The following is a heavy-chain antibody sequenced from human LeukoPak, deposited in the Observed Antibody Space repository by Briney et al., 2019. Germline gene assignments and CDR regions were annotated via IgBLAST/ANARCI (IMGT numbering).Heavy chain of an antibody. CDR1: GFSFSSYD. Sequence: GGSLRLSCAASGFSFSSYDMNWVRQAPGKGLGWASSISSSSSYIYYADSVKGRFTISRDNAKNSLYLQMNSLRAEDTAVYYCARRYDFWSGRYTMGFDYWGQGTLVTVSS. CDR2: ISSSSSYI. D-gene: IGHD3-3*01. J-gene: IGHJ4*02. V-gene: IGHV3-21*01. CDR3: ARRYDFWSGRYTMGFDY.